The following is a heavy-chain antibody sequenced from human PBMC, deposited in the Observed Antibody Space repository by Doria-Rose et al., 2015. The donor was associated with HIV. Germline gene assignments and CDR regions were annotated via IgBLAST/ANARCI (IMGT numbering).Heavy chain of an antibody. CDR1: GVSLSSPGMG. V-gene: IGHV2-26*01. D-gene: IGHD6-13*01. CDR3: ARIKSSKWYHKYYFDF. Sequence: QVTLRESGPVLVKSTETLTPTCTVSGVSLSSPGMGVSWIRQPPGKALEWLANIFSDDERSYKTSLKSGLTISRGTSKSQVVLTMTDMDPVDTATYYCARIKSSKWYHKYYFDFWGQGTLVIVSA. CDR2: IFSDDER. J-gene: IGHJ4*02.